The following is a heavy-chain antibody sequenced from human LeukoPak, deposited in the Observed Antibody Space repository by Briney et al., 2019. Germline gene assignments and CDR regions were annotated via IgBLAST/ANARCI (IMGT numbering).Heavy chain of an antibody. CDR3: ARAETPSQLVDHYYYMDV. D-gene: IGHD6-13*01. CDR2: ISSSSSYI. Sequence: PGGSLRLSCAASGFTFSSYSMNWVRQAPGKGLEWVSSISSSSSYIYYADSVKGRFTISRDNAKNSLYLQMNSLRAEDTAVYYCARAETPSQLVDHYYYMDVWGKGTTVTVSS. CDR1: GFTFSSYS. V-gene: IGHV3-21*01. J-gene: IGHJ6*03.